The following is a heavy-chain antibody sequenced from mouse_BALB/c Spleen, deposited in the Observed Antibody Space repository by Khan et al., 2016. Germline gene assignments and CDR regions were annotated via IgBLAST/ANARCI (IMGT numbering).Heavy chain of an antibody. CDR3: ARSYGYRGFAY. D-gene: IGHD2-2*01. J-gene: IGHJ3*01. Sequence: EVQLQESGPGLVKPSQSLSLTCTVTGYSITSDYAWNWIRQFPGNKLEWMGYISYSGSTSYNPSLKSRISITRDTSKNQSFLQLNSVTTEDTATGYCARSYGYRGFAYWGQGTLVTVSA. CDR2: ISYSGST. V-gene: IGHV3-2*02. CDR1: GYSITSDYA.